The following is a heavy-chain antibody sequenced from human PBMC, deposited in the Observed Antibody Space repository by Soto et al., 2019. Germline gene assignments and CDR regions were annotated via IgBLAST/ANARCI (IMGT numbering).Heavy chain of an antibody. CDR1: GFTFSSYA. J-gene: IGHJ4*02. D-gene: IGHD6-13*01. CDR3: AISRYSSSWYYFDY. Sequence: WGSLRLSCAASGFTFSSYAMSWVRQAPGKGLEWVSAISGRGDNTYYADSVKGRFTISRDNSKNTLYLQMNSLRAEDTAVYYCAISRYSSSWYYFDYWGQGTLVTVSS. CDR2: ISGRGDNT. V-gene: IGHV3-23*01.